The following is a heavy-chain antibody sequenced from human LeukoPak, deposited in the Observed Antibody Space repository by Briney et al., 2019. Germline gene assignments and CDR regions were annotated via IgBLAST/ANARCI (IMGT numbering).Heavy chain of an antibody. J-gene: IGHJ4*02. CDR1: SGSITGGNDY. CDR2: VLDSGSA. V-gene: IGHV4-61*03. CDR3: ARGHIAGWYYLSY. Sequence: PSETLSLTCSVSSGSITGGNDYWTWIRQPPGKRLEWIGYVLDSGSANYNPSLRSRATLSTDSYNNHFSLKMKSLTAADTAVYYCARGHIAGWYYLSYWGQGILVTVS. D-gene: IGHD6-19*01.